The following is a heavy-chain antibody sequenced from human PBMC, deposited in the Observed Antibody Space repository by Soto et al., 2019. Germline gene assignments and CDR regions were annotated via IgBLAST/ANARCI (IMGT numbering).Heavy chain of an antibody. CDR3: ARYYYYATHFDY. CDR1: GGSISSYY. Sequence: SETLSLTCTVSGGSISSYYWSWIRQPPGKGLEWIGYIYYSGSTNYNPSLKSRVTISVDTSKNQFSLKLSSVTAADTAVYYCARYYYYATHFDYWGQGTLVTVSS. D-gene: IGHD3-10*01. V-gene: IGHV4-59*12. J-gene: IGHJ4*02. CDR2: IYYSGST.